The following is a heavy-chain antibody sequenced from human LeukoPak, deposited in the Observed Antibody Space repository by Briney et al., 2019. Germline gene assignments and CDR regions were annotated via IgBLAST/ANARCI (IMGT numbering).Heavy chain of an antibody. Sequence: ASVKVSCKASGYTFTGYYMHWVRQAPGQGLEWMGRINPNRGGTNYAQKFQGRVTMTRDTSISTAYMELSRLRSDDTAVYYCASSHYVWGIYRISYFAYCSQGTLATVPA. CDR2: INPNRGGT. J-gene: IGHJ4*02. CDR1: GYTFTGYY. V-gene: IGHV1-2*02. D-gene: IGHD3-16*02. CDR3: ASSHYVWGIYRISYFAY.